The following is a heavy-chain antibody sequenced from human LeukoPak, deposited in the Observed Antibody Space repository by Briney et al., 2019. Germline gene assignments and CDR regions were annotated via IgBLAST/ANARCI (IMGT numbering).Heavy chain of an antibody. V-gene: IGHV3-11*04. CDR2: ISSSGSTI. CDR1: GFTFSDYY. CDR3: ARVTIFGVVVIDY. Sequence: PGGSLRLSCAASGFTFSDYYMSWIRQAPGKGLEWVSYISSSGSTIYYADSVKGRFTISRDNAENSLYLQMNSLRAEDTAVYYCARVTIFGVVVIDYWGQGTLVTVSS. D-gene: IGHD3-3*01. J-gene: IGHJ4*02.